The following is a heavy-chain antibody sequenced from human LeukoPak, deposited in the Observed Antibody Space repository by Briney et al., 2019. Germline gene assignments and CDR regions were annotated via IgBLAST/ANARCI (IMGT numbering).Heavy chain of an antibody. CDR2: IRYDGSKK. V-gene: IGHV3-30*02. CDR3: AELGITMIGGV. Sequence: GGSLRLSCAASGFTFSSYGMHWVRQAPGKGLEWVAFIRYDGSKKYYADSVKGRFTISRDNSKNTLYLQMNSLRAEDTAVYYCAELGITMIGGVWGKGTTVTISS. CDR1: GFTFSSYG. J-gene: IGHJ6*04. D-gene: IGHD3-10*02.